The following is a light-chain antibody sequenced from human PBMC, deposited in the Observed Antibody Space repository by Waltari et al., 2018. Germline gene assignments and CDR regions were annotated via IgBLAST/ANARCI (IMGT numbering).Light chain of an antibody. Sequence: QLVLTQSPSASASLGASVKLTCTLSSWHSSNIIAWHQQQPEKGPRYLRKVNGDGSHSKGDGNTDRLSGLSSGGERYHTISCVQSEDEADYYCQTGGHGTWVFGGGRKLTLL. J-gene: IGLJ3*02. CDR1: SWHSSNI. CDR2: VNGDGSH. V-gene: IGLV4-69*01. CDR3: QTGGHGTWV.